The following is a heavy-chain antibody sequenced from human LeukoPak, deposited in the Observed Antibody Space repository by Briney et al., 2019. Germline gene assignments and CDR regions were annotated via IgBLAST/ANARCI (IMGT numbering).Heavy chain of an antibody. V-gene: IGHV3-30-3*01. Sequence: GGSLRLSCAASGFTFSSYAMHWVRQAPGKGLEWVAVISYDGSNKYYADSVKGRFTISRDNSKNTLYLQMNSLRAEDTAVYYCARAITGSFDYWGQGTLVTVSS. CDR1: GFTFSSYA. D-gene: IGHD1-20*01. CDR2: ISYDGSNK. CDR3: ARAITGSFDY. J-gene: IGHJ4*02.